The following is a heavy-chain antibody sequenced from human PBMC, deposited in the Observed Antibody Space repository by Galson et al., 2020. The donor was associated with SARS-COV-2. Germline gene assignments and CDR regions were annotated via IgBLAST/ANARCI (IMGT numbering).Heavy chain of an antibody. V-gene: IGHV3-15*01. CDR1: GFTFSTAR. CDR2: IKTRSDGETT. CDR3: ANRFGGIGYMDV. J-gene: IGHJ6*04. D-gene: IGHD6-13*01. Sequence: GGSLRLSCPDPGFTFSTARMIWVRQAPGKGLEWVGRIKTRSDGETTDYGAPVKARSIISRDDSKDTLYLHMNSLRTEDTAVCCCANRFGGIGYMDVWGKGTTVTVSS.